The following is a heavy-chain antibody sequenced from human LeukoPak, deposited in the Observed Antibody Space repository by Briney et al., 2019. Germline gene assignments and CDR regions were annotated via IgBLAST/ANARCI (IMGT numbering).Heavy chain of an antibody. J-gene: IGHJ4*02. CDR2: IYYSGST. Sequence: RASETLSLTCTVSGGSISSSSYYWGWIRQPPGKGLEWIGSIYYSGSTYYNPSLKSRVTISVDTSKNQFSLKLSSVTAADTAVYYCASTILGDYYFDYWGQGTLVTVSS. D-gene: IGHD3-16*01. V-gene: IGHV4-39*01. CDR1: GGSISSSSYY. CDR3: ASTILGDYYFDY.